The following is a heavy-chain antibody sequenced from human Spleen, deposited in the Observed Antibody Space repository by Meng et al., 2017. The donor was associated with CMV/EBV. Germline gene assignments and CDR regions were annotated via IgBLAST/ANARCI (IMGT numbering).Heavy chain of an antibody. CDR3: AKDPSRYYFGMDV. J-gene: IGHJ6*02. CDR1: GFTFRSFG. CDR2: IRFDGNNK. Sequence: SCAASGFTFRSFGMHWVRQAPGKGLEWVAFIRFDGNNKYYANSVRGRFTISRDNARKTLFLQMNSLRGDDTAVYYCAKDPSRYYFGMDVWGQGSAVTVSS. V-gene: IGHV3-30*02.